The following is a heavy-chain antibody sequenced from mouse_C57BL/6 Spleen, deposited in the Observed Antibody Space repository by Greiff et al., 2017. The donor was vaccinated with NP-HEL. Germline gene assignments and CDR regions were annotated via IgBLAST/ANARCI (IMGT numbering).Heavy chain of an antibody. Sequence: EVQRVESGGGLVKPGGSLKLSCAASGFTFSSYAMSWVRQTPEKRLEWVATISDGGSYTYYPDNVKGRFTISRDNAKNNLYLQMSHLKSEDTAMYYCARNYYGKGYYAMDYWGQGTSVTVSS. J-gene: IGHJ4*01. V-gene: IGHV5-4*01. D-gene: IGHD2-1*01. CDR2: ISDGGSYT. CDR3: ARNYYGKGYYAMDY. CDR1: GFTFSSYA.